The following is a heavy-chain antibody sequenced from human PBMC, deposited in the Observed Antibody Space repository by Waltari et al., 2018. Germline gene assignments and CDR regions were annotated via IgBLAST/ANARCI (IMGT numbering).Heavy chain of an antibody. J-gene: IGHJ3*02. Sequence: QVQLVQSGAEVKKPGASVKVSCKASGYTFTSYDINWVRQATGQGLEGMGWMNPNSGNTGYAPKFQGRVTITRNTSISTAYMELSSLRSEDTAVYYCARGQWELLGGAFDIWGQGTMVTVSS. CDR1: GYTFTSYD. D-gene: IGHD1-26*01. CDR2: MNPNSGNT. CDR3: ARGQWELLGGAFDI. V-gene: IGHV1-8*03.